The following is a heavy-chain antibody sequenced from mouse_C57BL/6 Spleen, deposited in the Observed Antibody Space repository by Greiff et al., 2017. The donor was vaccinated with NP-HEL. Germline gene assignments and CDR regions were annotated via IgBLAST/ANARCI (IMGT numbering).Heavy chain of an antibody. V-gene: IGHV1-64*01. J-gene: IGHJ1*03. Sequence: QVQLQQPGAELVKPGASVKLSCKASGYTFTSYWMHWVKQRPGQGLEWIGMIHPNSGSTNYNEKFKSKATLTVDKSSSTAYMQLSSLTSEDSAVYYCALYYYGSDWYFDVWGTGTTVTVSS. D-gene: IGHD1-1*01. CDR1: GYTFTSYW. CDR3: ALYYYGSDWYFDV. CDR2: IHPNSGST.